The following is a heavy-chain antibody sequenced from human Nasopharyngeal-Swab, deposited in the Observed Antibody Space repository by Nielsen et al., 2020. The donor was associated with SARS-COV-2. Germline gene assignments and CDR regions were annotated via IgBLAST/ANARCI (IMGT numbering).Heavy chain of an antibody. CDR1: GVSISSGDNY. J-gene: IGHJ6*02. Sequence: SETLSLTCTVSGVSISSGDNYWSWIRQPPGKGLEWIGYIYYSGSTYYSPSLKSRVTISVDTSKNQFSLKLSSVTAADTAVYYCARRDILTYGMDVWGQGTTVTVSS. D-gene: IGHD2-15*01. V-gene: IGHV4-30-4*01. CDR2: IYYSGST. CDR3: ARRDILTYGMDV.